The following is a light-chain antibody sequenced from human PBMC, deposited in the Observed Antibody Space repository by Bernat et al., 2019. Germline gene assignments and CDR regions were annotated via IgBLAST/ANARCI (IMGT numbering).Light chain of an antibody. J-gene: IGKJ5*01. CDR3: QQRSDWPAT. CDR2: DAS. Sequence: EIVLTQSPATLSLSPGERATLSCRASQSVSSYVAWYQQKPGQAPRLLIYDASNRGAGIPARFSGSGSGTDFTLSISSLETEDFALYYCQQRSDWPATFGQGTRLEIK. V-gene: IGKV3-11*01. CDR1: QSVSSY.